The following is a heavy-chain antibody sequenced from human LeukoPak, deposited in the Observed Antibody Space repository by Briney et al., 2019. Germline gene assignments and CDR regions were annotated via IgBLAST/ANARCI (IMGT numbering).Heavy chain of an antibody. J-gene: IGHJ4*02. V-gene: IGHV3-23*01. D-gene: IGHD1-26*01. CDR2: ISDSGDNT. Sequence: GGSLRLSCVASGFTFSSYAMSWVRQAPGKGLEWVSTISDSGDNTYYADSVKGRFTISRDNAKNSLYLQMNSLRAEDTAVYYCASDKIVGASRFDYWGQGTLVTVSS. CDR1: GFTFSSYA. CDR3: ASDKIVGASRFDY.